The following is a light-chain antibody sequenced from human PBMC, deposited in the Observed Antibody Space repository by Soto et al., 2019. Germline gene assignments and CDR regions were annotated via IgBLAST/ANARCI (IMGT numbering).Light chain of an antibody. J-gene: IGKJ4*01. V-gene: IGKV4-1*01. CDR3: QQYFSAPLT. CDR1: QNVLYSSNNKNY. Sequence: MLRTHAPHSLAVSLVERATINCKSSQNVLYSSNNKNYLSWYQHKPGQPPKLLIYCASTRESGVPDRFSGSGSGTDFTLTISSLQAEDVAVYYCQQYFSAPLTFAGGTKVDI. CDR2: CAS.